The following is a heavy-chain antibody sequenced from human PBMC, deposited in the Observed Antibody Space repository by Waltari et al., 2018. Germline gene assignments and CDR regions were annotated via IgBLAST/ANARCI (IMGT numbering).Heavy chain of an antibody. CDR2: IYTSGST. Sequence: QVQLQESGPGLVKPSETLSLTCTVSGGSISSYSWSWIRQPAGKGLEWIGRIYTSGSTNYNPSLKSRVTMSVDTSKNQFSLKLSSVTAADTAVYYCAGQSLAAAGRNFDYWGQGTLVTVSS. J-gene: IGHJ4*02. D-gene: IGHD6-13*01. CDR3: AGQSLAAAGRNFDY. CDR1: GGSISSYS. V-gene: IGHV4-4*07.